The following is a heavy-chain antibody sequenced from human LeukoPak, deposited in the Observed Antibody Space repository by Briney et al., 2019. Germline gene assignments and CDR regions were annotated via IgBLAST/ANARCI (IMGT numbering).Heavy chain of an antibody. D-gene: IGHD5-24*01. J-gene: IGHJ4*02. Sequence: GGSLRLSCAASGFSFSGHGMHWVRQAPGKGLEWVAFIRHDGTQYHTDSVKGRFIISRDNSRSTLFLQMNSLGVEDTAVYYCGKGRERDYNCLDSWGQGTLVTVSS. CDR2: IRHDGTQ. V-gene: IGHV3-30*02. CDR1: GFSFSGHG. CDR3: GKGRERDYNCLDS.